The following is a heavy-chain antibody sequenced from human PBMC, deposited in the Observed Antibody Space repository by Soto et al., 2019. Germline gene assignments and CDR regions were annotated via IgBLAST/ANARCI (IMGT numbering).Heavy chain of an antibody. Sequence: EVQLLESGGGLVQPGGSLRLSCAASGFTFSSYAMSWVRQAPGKGLEWVSAISGSGGSTYYADSVKGRFTISRDNSKNTLYLQMISLRAEDTAVYYCAKITMIVVVTPGAFDIWGQGTMVTVSS. CDR2: ISGSGGST. D-gene: IGHD3-22*01. V-gene: IGHV3-23*01. J-gene: IGHJ3*02. CDR3: AKITMIVVVTPGAFDI. CDR1: GFTFSSYA.